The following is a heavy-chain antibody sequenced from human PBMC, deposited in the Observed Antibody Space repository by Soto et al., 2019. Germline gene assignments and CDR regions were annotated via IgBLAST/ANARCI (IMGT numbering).Heavy chain of an antibody. Sequence: EVQLVESGGGLVRPGGSLRLSCAASGFTFSYYWMHWVRQAPGKGLVWVSRIHSDGSSTTYADFVKGRFIISRDNARNTVDLQTNSVRVGDPGVYYCAGWDRGAFNLWGQGAVVAVSS. D-gene: IGHD1-26*01. CDR2: IHSDGSST. CDR1: GFTFSYYW. J-gene: IGHJ3*01. CDR3: AGWDRGAFNL. V-gene: IGHV3-74*01.